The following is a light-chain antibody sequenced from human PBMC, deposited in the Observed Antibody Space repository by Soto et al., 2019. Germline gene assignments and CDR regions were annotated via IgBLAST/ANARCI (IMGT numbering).Light chain of an antibody. J-gene: IGKJ2*01. CDR2: GVS. CDR1: QTVSSNY. V-gene: IGKV3-20*01. CDR3: QQYGSSPQT. Sequence: EIVLTQFPDTLSLSPGERATLSCRASQTVSSNYLAWHQQRPGQAPRLLIYGVSNRATGIPARFSGSGSGTDFTLTISRLEPEDLAVYYCQQYGSSPQTFGQGTKVEIK.